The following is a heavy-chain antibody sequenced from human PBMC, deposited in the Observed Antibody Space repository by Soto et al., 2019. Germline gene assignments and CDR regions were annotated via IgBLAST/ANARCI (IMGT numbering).Heavy chain of an antibody. D-gene: IGHD3-3*01. CDR3: ARDTRNGVVIMDS. CDR2: ISTYNGDT. Sequence: QVQLVQSGPEVKKTGAAVKVSCKASGYIFTYYGLSWVRQAPGQGLAWMGWISTYNGDTRIAQQFQGRATMTTDSSTNTAYMELKSPRSDDTALYFCARDTRNGVVIMDSWGQGTLVAVSS. V-gene: IGHV1-18*01. J-gene: IGHJ5*02. CDR1: GYIFTYYG.